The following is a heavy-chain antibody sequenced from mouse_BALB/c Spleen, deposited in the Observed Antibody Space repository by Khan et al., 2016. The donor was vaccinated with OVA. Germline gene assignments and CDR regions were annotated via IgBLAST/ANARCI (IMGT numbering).Heavy chain of an antibody. CDR3: ARPPYFSYTLDH. CDR1: GYSFTNYG. V-gene: IGHV9-3-1*01. D-gene: IGHD2-10*01. Sequence: QEVQSGPELKKPGETVKISCKASGYSFTNYGMIWVKQSPGKALKWMGWINTYTGEPTYADDFKGRFAFSLETSASTAYLQINNLKNEDTATYFCARPPYFSYTLDHWGQGTSVTVSS. CDR2: INTYTGEP. J-gene: IGHJ4*01.